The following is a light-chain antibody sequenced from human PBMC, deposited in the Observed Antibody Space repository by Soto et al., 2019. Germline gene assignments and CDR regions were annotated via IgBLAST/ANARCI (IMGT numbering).Light chain of an antibody. J-gene: IGKJ1*01. CDR3: QQFNSYSRT. CDR1: QTISTW. V-gene: IGKV1-5*01. CDR2: DAS. Sequence: IQMTQSPSTLSASVGDRVTITCRASQTISTWLAWYQQKPGKAPKILIYDASSLESGVPSRFSGSGSGTDFTLTISSLQPDDFATYYCQQFNSYSRTFGQGTKVDIK.